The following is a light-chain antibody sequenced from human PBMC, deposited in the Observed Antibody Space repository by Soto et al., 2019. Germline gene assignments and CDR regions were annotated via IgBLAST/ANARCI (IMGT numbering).Light chain of an antibody. Sequence: QSALTQPPCASGSPGQSVTISCTGTSRDVGAYNYVSWYQHHPGKAPKLLIYDVSKRPSGVPDRFSGSKSGNTASLTVSGLQTEDEADYYCSSYAGSDTFAVFGGGTQLTVL. J-gene: IGLJ7*01. CDR2: DVS. CDR3: SSYAGSDTFAV. CDR1: SRDVGAYNY. V-gene: IGLV2-8*01.